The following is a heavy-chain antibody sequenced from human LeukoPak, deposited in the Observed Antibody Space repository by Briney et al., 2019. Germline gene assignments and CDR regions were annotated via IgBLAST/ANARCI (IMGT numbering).Heavy chain of an antibody. D-gene: IGHD6-6*01. CDR3: ARHRAYSSSSPSDY. Sequence: SETLSLTCSVSGGSISSLYWSWIRQPPGKGLEWIGYIYYTGSTNYNPSLKSRVTMFVDMSKNQFSLRLSSVTAADTAVYYCARHRAYSSSSPSDYWGQGTLVTVSS. CDR2: IYYTGST. J-gene: IGHJ4*02. V-gene: IGHV4-59*08. CDR1: GGSISSLY.